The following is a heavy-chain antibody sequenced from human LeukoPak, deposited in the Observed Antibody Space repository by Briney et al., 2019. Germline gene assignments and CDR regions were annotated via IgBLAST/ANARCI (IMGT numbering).Heavy chain of an antibody. J-gene: IGHJ4*02. D-gene: IGHD1-1*01. V-gene: IGHV3-7*01. CDR2: IKEDGSEK. Sequence: PGGSLRRSCAASGFTFSTFWMSWVRQAPGKGLEWVANIKEDGSEKYYVDSMEGRFTVSRDNAKNSLYLQMDSLRAEDTAVYYCARGGTFVSDYWGQGTLVTVSS. CDR1: GFTFSTFW. CDR3: ARGGTFVSDY.